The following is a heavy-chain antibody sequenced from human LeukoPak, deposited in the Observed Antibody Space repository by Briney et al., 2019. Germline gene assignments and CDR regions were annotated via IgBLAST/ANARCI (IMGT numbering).Heavy chain of an antibody. CDR2: ISYDGSNK. V-gene: IGHV3-30*04. Sequence: GGSLRLSCAASGFTFSSYAMHWVRQAPGKGLEWVAVISYDGSNKYYADSVKGRFTISRDSSKNTLYLQMNSLRAEDTAVYYCARVLEAAAFDYWGQGTLVTVSS. CDR1: GFTFSSYA. J-gene: IGHJ4*02. D-gene: IGHD6-13*01. CDR3: ARVLEAAAFDY.